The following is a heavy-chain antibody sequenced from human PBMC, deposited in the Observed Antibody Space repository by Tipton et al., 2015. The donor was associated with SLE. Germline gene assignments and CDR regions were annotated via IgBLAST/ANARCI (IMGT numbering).Heavy chain of an antibody. Sequence: SLRLSCAASGFTFSNYAMSWVRQAPGKGPEWVSAISGSGGSTYYADSVKGRFTISRDNSKNTLYLQMNSLRAEDTAIYYCAKVMAGYCSGGSCPFQHWGQGTLVTVSS. J-gene: IGHJ1*01. CDR2: ISGSGGST. CDR1: GFTFSNYA. D-gene: IGHD2-15*01. V-gene: IGHV3-23*01. CDR3: AKVMAGYCSGGSCPFQH.